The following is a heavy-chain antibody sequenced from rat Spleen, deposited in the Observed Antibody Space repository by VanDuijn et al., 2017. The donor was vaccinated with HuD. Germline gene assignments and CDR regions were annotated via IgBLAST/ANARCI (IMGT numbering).Heavy chain of an antibody. V-gene: IGHV2-32*01. CDR2: IWGDGST. D-gene: IGHD1-1*01. J-gene: IGHJ2*01. CDR3: ARERGGGQGY. Sequence: QVQLKESGPGLVKPSETLSLTCTVSGFSLTSYHVSWVRQPPGKGLEWMGVIWGDGSTAYNSALKSRRSNIRDHSKSQVFLKMNSLQTEDTATYYCARERGGGQGYWGQGVMVTVSS. CDR1: GFSLTSYH.